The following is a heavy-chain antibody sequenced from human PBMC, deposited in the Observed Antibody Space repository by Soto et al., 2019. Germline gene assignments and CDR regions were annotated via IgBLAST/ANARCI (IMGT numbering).Heavy chain of an antibody. V-gene: IGHV3-23*01. D-gene: IGHD2-8*01. Sequence: PGGSLRLSCAASGFAFPNYAMTWVRQAPGKGLEWVSAVTGSGSTAFYAASVKGRFTISRDNSNYTLYLQMDSLRAEDTALYFCAKPRVYCTNGVCPAASWGQGVLVTVSS. CDR1: GFAFPNYA. J-gene: IGHJ5*02. CDR2: VTGSGSTA. CDR3: AKPRVYCTNGVCPAAS.